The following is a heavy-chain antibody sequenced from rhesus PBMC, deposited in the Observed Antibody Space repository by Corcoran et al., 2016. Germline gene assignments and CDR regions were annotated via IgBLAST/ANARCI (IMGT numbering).Heavy chain of an antibody. J-gene: IGHJ4*01. CDR1: GFTFSSYG. CDR3: AKGVVGAKDY. Sequence: EVQLVESGGGLVQPGGSLRLSCAASGFTFSSYGMSWVRQAPGKGLEWVSYIRNGGGSTYYADSVKGRFTISRDNSKNTLSLQMNSLRAEDTAVYYCAKGVVGAKDYWGQGVLVTVSS. V-gene: IGHV3S5*01. D-gene: IGHD1-44*02. CDR2: IRNGGGST.